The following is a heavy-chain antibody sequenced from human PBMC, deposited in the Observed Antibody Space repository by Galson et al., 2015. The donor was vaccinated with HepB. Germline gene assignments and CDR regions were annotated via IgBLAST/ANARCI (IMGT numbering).Heavy chain of an antibody. V-gene: IGHV4-59*01. CDR1: GGSISIYY. D-gene: IGHD1-26*01. Sequence: SETLSLTCTVSGGSISIYYWSWIRQPPGKGLEWLGYIYYSGSTNYNPSLKSRVTISVDTSKNQFSLKLSSVTAADTAVYYCATIQIVGAGWFDPWGQGTLVTVSS. J-gene: IGHJ5*02. CDR3: ATIQIVGAGWFDP. CDR2: IYYSGST.